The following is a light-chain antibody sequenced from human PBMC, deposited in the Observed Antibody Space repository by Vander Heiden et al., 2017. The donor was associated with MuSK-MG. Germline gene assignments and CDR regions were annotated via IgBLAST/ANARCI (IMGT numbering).Light chain of an antibody. Sequence: EIVLSQSPATLSLSPGEHPTLSCRASQSVSSYLAWYQQNPGQAPRLLIYDASNRATGIPARFSGSGSGTDFTLTISSLEPEDFAVYYCQQRSNWPGLTFGGGTKVEIK. CDR2: DAS. V-gene: IGKV3-11*01. CDR1: QSVSSY. CDR3: QQRSNWPGLT. J-gene: IGKJ4*01.